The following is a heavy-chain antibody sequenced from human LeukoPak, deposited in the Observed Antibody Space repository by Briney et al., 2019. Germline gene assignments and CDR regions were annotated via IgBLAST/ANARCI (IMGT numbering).Heavy chain of an antibody. V-gene: IGHV3-33*01. CDR3: ARAVVGYCSGGSCPLNSWFDP. Sequence: GGSLRLSCAASGFTFSSYGMHWVRQAPGKGLEWVAVIWYDGSNKYYADSVKGRFTISRDNSKNTLYLQMNSLRAEDTAVYYCARAVVGYCSGGSCPLNSWFDPWGQGTLVTVSS. CDR2: IWYDGSNK. J-gene: IGHJ5*02. CDR1: GFTFSSYG. D-gene: IGHD2-15*01.